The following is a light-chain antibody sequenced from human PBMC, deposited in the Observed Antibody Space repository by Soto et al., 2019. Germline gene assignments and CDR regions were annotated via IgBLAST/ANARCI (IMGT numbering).Light chain of an antibody. V-gene: IGKV3-20*01. CDR3: QQYGNSPLYA. CDR1: QYVNNDC. J-gene: IGKJ2*01. CDR2: GAS. Sequence: DIVLTQSPGTLSLSPGERATLSCRASQYVNNDCLAWYQQRPGQAPRLLIYGASRRATGITDRFSGSGSGTAFTLTISRLEPEDFGVFYWQQYGNSPLYAFGQGTKLQIK.